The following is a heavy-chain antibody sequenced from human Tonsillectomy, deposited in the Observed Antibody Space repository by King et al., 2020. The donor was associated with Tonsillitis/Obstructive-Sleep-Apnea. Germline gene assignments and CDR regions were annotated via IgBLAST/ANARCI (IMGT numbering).Heavy chain of an antibody. CDR3: ARAWNRSSTSKGLFDY. CDR2: IYYSGST. Sequence: PLQESGPGLVKPSETLSLTCTVSGGSISSDYWSWIRQPPGKGLEWIGYIYYSGSTNYNPSLKSRVTISVDTSKNQFSLKLSSVTAADTAVYYCARAWNRSSTSKGLFDYWGQGTLVTVSS. D-gene: IGHD2-2*01. V-gene: IGHV4-59*01. J-gene: IGHJ4*02. CDR1: GGSISSDY.